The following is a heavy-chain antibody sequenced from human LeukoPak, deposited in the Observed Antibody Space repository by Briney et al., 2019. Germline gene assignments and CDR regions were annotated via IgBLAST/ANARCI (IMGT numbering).Heavy chain of an antibody. D-gene: IGHD6-19*01. CDR3: ARDDIAVATCFDY. J-gene: IGHJ4*02. CDR1: GFTLSSYG. V-gene: IGHV3-30*02. Sequence: GGSLRLSCAASGFTLSSYGMHWARQAPGKGLEWVAFIRYDGSNKYYADSVRGRFTISRDNSKNTLYLQMNSLRAEDTAVYYCARDDIAVATCFDYWGQGTLVTVSS. CDR2: IRYDGSNK.